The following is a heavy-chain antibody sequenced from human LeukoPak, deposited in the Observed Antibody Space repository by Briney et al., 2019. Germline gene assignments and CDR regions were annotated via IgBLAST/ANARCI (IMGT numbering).Heavy chain of an antibody. D-gene: IGHD3-10*01. CDR1: GYTFTSNY. CDR2: IIPFFGTA. CDR3: ASAPLLLWFGEFHDAFDI. V-gene: IGHV1-69*13. J-gene: IGHJ3*02. Sequence: ASVKVSCKSFGYTFTSNYMHWVRQAPGQELEWMGGIIPFFGTANLAQKFHGRVTITPDGSTHAPYIDLNSLTSADTAVDYCASAPLLLWFGEFHDAFDIGGQGTMVTVSS.